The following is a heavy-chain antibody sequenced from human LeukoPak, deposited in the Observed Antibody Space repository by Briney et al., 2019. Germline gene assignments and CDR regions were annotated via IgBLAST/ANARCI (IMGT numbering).Heavy chain of an antibody. Sequence: GGSLRLSCAASGFTFKGFLMSWVRQTPGKGLEWVANIKQDGSEKYYADSVKGRFTISRDNTKNSLSLQMNSLRAEDTAVYYCARAGSNWNYVYWGQGTLVTVSS. CDR3: ARAGSNWNYVY. D-gene: IGHD1-7*01. J-gene: IGHJ4*02. V-gene: IGHV3-7*01. CDR1: GFTFKGFL. CDR2: IKQDGSEK.